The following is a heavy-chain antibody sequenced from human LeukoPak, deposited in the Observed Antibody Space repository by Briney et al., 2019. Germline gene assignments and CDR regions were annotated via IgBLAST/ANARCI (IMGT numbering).Heavy chain of an antibody. CDR3: ASQGARLRYFDWLLLTTPGY. J-gene: IGHJ4*02. Sequence: SETLSLTCTVSGGSISSSSYYWGWIRQPPGKGLEWIGSIYYSGSTYYNPSLKSRVTISVDTSKNQFSLKLSSVTAADTAVYYCASQGARLRYFDWLLLTTPGYWGQGTLVTVSS. D-gene: IGHD3-9*01. CDR1: GGSISSSSYY. CDR2: IYYSGST. V-gene: IGHV4-39*01.